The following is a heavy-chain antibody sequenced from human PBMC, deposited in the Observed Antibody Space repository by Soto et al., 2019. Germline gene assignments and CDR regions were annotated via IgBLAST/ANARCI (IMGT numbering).Heavy chain of an antibody. J-gene: IGHJ4*02. D-gene: IGHD6-19*01. V-gene: IGHV3-11*03. CDR1: GFTFSDYY. CDR3: AKGGRQWLVTSDFNY. Sequence: GGSLRLSCAASGFTFSDYYMSWIRQAPGKGLEWISYIGGGSSSTNYADSVKGRFSFSRDNAKNSLYLQMTSLRAEDTAVYYCAKGGRQWLVTSDFNYWGQGALVTVSS. CDR2: IGGGSSST.